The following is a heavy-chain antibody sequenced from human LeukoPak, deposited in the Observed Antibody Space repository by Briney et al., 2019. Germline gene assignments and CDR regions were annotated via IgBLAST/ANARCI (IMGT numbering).Heavy chain of an antibody. CDR3: TTAAGIVGATRDDAFDI. V-gene: IGHV3-15*01. J-gene: IGHJ3*02. CDR1: GFTFSNAW. CDR2: IKSKTDGGTT. Sequence: GGSLRLSCAASGFTFSNAWMSWVRQAPGKGLEWGGRIKSKTDGGTTGYAAPVKGRFTISRDDSKNTLYLQMNSLKTEDTAVYYCTTAAGIVGATRDDAFDIWGQGTMVTVSS. D-gene: IGHD1-26*01.